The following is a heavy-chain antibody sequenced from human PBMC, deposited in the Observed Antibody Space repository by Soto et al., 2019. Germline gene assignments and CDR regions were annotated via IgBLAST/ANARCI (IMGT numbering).Heavy chain of an antibody. J-gene: IGHJ5*02. Sequence: ISSSSNTIYYADSVKGRFTISRDNATNSLYLQMNSLRDESTAVYYCARESRFLEWLSLNWFDPWGQGTL. D-gene: IGHD3-3*01. CDR2: ISSSSNTI. V-gene: IGHV3-48*02. CDR3: ARESRFLEWLSLNWFDP.